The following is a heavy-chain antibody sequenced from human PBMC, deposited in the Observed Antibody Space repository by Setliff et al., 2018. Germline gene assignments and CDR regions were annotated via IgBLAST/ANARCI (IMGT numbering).Heavy chain of an antibody. J-gene: IGHJ4*02. CDR2: IYYSGSS. Sequence: SETLSLTCTVSGASISSSRDYWGWVRQPPGKEMEWIATIYYSGSSYYNPSLKSRLTISVDTSKNLFSLKLSSVTTADMAVYYCATWDGKYSRYWGQGTLVTVSS. CDR3: ATWDGKYSRY. CDR1: GASISSSRDY. D-gene: IGHD3-9*01. V-gene: IGHV4-39*01.